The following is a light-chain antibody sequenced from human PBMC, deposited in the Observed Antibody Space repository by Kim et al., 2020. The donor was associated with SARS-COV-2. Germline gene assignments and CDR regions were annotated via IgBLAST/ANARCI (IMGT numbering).Light chain of an antibody. CDR3: NSRDSTDNHWV. V-gene: IGLV3-19*01. CDR1: SLRRFY. Sequence: ALGQKVRITCQGDSLRRFYASWYQQKPGQAPVLVIYGKTNRPSGIPDRFSGSSSGNTASLTITGAQAEDEADYYCNSRDSTDNHWVFGGGTKLTVL. CDR2: GKT. J-gene: IGLJ3*02.